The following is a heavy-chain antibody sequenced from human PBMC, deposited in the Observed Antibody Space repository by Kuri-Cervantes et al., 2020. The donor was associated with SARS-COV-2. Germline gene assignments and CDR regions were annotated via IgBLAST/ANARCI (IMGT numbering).Heavy chain of an antibody. D-gene: IGHD6-13*01. CDR3: ARLAAAGYDYYYGMDV. Sequence: GESLKISCSASGFTFSSYAMHWVRQAPGKGLEYVSAISSDGGDTYYADSVKGRFTISRDNAKNSLYLQMNSLRAEDTAVYYCARLAAAGYDYYYGMDVWGQGTTVTVSS. V-gene: IGHV3-64*04. CDR1: GFTFSSYA. J-gene: IGHJ6*02. CDR2: ISSDGGDT.